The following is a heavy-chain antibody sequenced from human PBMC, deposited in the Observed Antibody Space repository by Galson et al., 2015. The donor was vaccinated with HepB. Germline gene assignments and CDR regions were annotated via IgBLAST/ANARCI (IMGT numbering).Heavy chain of an antibody. CDR1: GVTVSSNY. CDR2: IYSGGST. D-gene: IGHD6-19*01. CDR3: ARGFPAVAGIPLWPWLDP. Sequence: SLRLSCAASGVTVSSNYMSWVRQAPGKGLEGVSVIYSGGSTYYADSVKGRFTISRDNSKNTLYLQMNSLGAKDTAVYYCARGFPAVAGIPLWPWLDPWGQGPLATVSS. J-gene: IGHJ5*02. V-gene: IGHV3-53*01.